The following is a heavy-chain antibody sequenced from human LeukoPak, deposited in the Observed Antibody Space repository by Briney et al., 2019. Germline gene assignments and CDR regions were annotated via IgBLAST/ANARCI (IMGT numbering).Heavy chain of an antibody. V-gene: IGHV3-48*01. J-gene: IGHJ4*02. D-gene: IGHD2-8*01. CDR1: GFTFSSYS. Sequence: GGSLRLSCAASGFTFSSYSMNWVRQAPGKGLEWVSYISSSTIYYADSVKGRFTISRDNAKNSLYLQMNSLRAEDTAVYYCARHLYYGTKRGPDETTGYWGQGTLVTVSS. CDR2: ISSSTI. CDR3: ARHLYYGTKRGPDETTGY.